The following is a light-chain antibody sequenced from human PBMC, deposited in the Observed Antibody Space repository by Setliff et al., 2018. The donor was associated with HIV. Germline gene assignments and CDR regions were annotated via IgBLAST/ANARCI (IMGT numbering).Light chain of an antibody. V-gene: IGLV2-14*03. CDR2: DVS. Sequence: QSVLTQPASVSGSPGQSITISCTGTSSDVGGYNYVFWYQQHPGKAPKLIIYDVSDRPSGVSRRFSGSKSGNTASLTISGLQAEDEADYYCKSYAANSTPYLFGTGTKVTVL. CDR1: SSDVGGYNY. CDR3: KSYAANSTPYL. J-gene: IGLJ1*01.